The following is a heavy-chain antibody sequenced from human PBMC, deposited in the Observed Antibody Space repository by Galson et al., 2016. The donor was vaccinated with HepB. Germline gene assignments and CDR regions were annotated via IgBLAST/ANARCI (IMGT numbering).Heavy chain of an antibody. J-gene: IGHJ4*02. Sequence: SLRLSCAGSGFTFSSYSMDWVRQAPGKGLEWVSYIGTSGSPIYYADSVRGRFTISRDNARNSVFLQMRSLRAEDTAIYYCVRGFLSNSFYYWGQGVLVTVAS. D-gene: IGHD2/OR15-2a*01. CDR2: IGTSGSPI. CDR3: VRGFLSNSFYY. V-gene: IGHV3-48*04. CDR1: GFTFSSYS.